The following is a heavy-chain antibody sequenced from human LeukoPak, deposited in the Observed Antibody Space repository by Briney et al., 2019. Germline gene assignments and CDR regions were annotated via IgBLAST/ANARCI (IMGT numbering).Heavy chain of an antibody. Sequence: GGSLRLSCAASGFTVSSNYMSWVRQAPGKGLEWVSVIYSGGSTYYADSVKGRFTISRDNSKNTLYLQMNSLRAEDTAVYYCARTYYDILTGYFDLYYFDYWGQGTLVTVSS. D-gene: IGHD3-9*01. V-gene: IGHV3-66*01. J-gene: IGHJ4*02. CDR2: IYSGGST. CDR1: GFTVSSNY. CDR3: ARTYYDILTGYFDLYYFDY.